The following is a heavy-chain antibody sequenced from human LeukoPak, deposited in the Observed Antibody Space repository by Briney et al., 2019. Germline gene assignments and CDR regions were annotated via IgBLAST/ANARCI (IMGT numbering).Heavy chain of an antibody. Sequence: SETLSLTCTVSGDSISSYYWNWIRQPPRKGLEWIGYISHSGTTNYNTSLKSRVITSVDATKNQFSLTLSSVTAADTAVYYCARQAGFGLEFDPWGQGTLVTVSA. CDR3: ARQAGFGLEFDP. V-gene: IGHV4-59*08. CDR2: ISHSGTT. J-gene: IGHJ5*02. D-gene: IGHD3-10*01. CDR1: GDSISSYY.